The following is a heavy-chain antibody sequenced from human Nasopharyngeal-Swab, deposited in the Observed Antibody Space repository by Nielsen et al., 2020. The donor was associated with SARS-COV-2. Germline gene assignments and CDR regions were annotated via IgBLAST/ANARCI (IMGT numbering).Heavy chain of an antibody. CDR2: IKHSGST. Sequence: PETLSLTCAVYGGSLSGYYCSWTRQLPGKGLEWIEEIKHSGSTNYNPSLKSRVTISVDTSKNQFSLKLSSVTAADTAVYYCARGPTYYYGSELEDYWGQGTLVTVSS. D-gene: IGHD3-10*01. J-gene: IGHJ4*02. V-gene: IGHV4-34*01. CDR1: GGSLSGYY. CDR3: ARGPTYYYGSELEDY.